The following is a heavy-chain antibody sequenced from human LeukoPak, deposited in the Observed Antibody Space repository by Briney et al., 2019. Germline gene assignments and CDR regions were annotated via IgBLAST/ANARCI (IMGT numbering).Heavy chain of an antibody. V-gene: IGHV3-48*03. CDR2: ISSSGNTI. Sequence: GGSLRLSCAASEFTFTSYELNWVRQAPGKGLEWVSYISSSGNTISYADSVKGRFTISRDNAKNSLYLQVISLRAEDTAVYYCARGPSIAARYDAFDVWGQGTMVTVSS. CDR3: ARGPSIAARYDAFDV. CDR1: EFTFTSYE. J-gene: IGHJ3*01. D-gene: IGHD6-6*01.